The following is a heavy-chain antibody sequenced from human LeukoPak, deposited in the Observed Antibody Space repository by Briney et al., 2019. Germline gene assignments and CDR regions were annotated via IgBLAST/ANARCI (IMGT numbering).Heavy chain of an antibody. Sequence: GGSLRLSCAASGFTFSSYAMHWVRQAPGKGLEWVAVISYDGSNKYYADSVKGRFTISRDNSKNTLYLQMNSLRAEDTAVYYCACYSEAQLVRGVSVYWGQGTLVTVSS. CDR3: ACYSEAQLVRGVSVY. V-gene: IGHV3-30-3*01. D-gene: IGHD6-13*01. J-gene: IGHJ4*02. CDR2: ISYDGSNK. CDR1: GFTFSSYA.